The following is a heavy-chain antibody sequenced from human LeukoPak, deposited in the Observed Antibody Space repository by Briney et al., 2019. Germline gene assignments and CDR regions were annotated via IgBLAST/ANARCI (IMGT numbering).Heavy chain of an antibody. Sequence: GGSLRLSCAASGFTFSSYWMHWVRHAPGKGLVWVSRINSDGSSTIYADSVKGRFTISRDNAKNTLYLQMNSLRAEDTAVYYCAREGRIVGAKTSYYYYYYMDVWGKGTTVTVSS. V-gene: IGHV3-74*01. D-gene: IGHD1-26*01. J-gene: IGHJ6*03. CDR1: GFTFSSYW. CDR3: AREGRIVGAKTSYYYYYYMDV. CDR2: INSDGSST.